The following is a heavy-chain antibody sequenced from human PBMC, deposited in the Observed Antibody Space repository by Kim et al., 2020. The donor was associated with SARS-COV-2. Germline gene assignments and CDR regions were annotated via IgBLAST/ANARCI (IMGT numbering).Heavy chain of an antibody. J-gene: IGHJ4*02. V-gene: IGHV4-59*13. Sequence: SETPSLTCTVSGDSISKYYWNWIRQAPGKGLEWIGYRLYSGGTKYSASLQSRVTISVDTSKNQFSLKLNSVTAADTAVYYCARGLYESKTYRKTIFDYWGQGALVTVSS. D-gene: IGHD3-16*02. CDR3: ARGLYESKTYRKTIFDY. CDR1: GDSISKYY. CDR2: RLYSGGT.